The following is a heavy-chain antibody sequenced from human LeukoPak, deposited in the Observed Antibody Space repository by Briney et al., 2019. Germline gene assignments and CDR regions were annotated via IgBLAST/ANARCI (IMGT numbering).Heavy chain of an antibody. CDR3: ARGLPAARPTHNWFDP. CDR2: INPNSGGT. Sequence: WASVKVSCKASGYTFTGHYMHWVRQAPGQGLEWMGWINPNSGGTNYAQKFQGRVTMTRDTSISTAYMELSRLRSDDTAVYYCARGLPAARPTHNWFDPWGQGTLVTVSS. CDR1: GYTFTGHY. D-gene: IGHD2-2*01. V-gene: IGHV1-2*02. J-gene: IGHJ5*02.